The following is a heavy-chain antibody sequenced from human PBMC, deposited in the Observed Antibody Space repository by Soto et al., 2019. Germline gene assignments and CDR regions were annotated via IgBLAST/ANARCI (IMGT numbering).Heavy chain of an antibody. J-gene: IGHJ3*02. D-gene: IGHD3-16*02. V-gene: IGHV3-30*18. CDR1: GFTFSSYG. CDR2: ISYDGSNK. CDR3: AKDLVTCGGVIVPGAFDI. Sequence: PGGSLRLSCAGSGFTFSSYGMHWVRQAPGKGLEWVAVISYDGSNKYYADSVKGRFTISRDNSKNTLYLQMNSLRAEDTAVYYCAKDLVTCGGVIVPGAFDIWGQGTMVTVSS.